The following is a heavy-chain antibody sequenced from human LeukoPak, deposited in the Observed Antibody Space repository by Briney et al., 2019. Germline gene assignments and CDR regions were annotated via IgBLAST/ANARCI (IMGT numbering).Heavy chain of an antibody. V-gene: IGHV4-59*01. CDR1: GGSISSYY. CDR2: IYYSGST. D-gene: IGHD6-13*01. Sequence: SETLSLTCTVSGGSISSYYWSWIRQPPGKGLEWMGYIYYSGSTNYNPSLKSRVNISVDTSKNQFSLKLSSVTAADTAVYYCAGARGIAAADFDYWGQGTLVTVSS. J-gene: IGHJ4*02. CDR3: AGARGIAAADFDY.